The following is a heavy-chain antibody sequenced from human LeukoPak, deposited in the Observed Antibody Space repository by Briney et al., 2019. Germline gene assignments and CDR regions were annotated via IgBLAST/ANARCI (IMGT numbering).Heavy chain of an antibody. D-gene: IGHD6-19*01. Sequence: ASVKVSCKASGYTFTSYGISWVRQAPGQGLEWMGWISAYNGNTNYAQKLQGRVTMTTDTSTSTAYMELRSLRSDDTAVYYCARHRPGIAVAGTQNWFDPWGQGTLVTVSS. CDR2: ISAYNGNT. V-gene: IGHV1-18*01. J-gene: IGHJ5*02. CDR3: ARHRPGIAVAGTQNWFDP. CDR1: GYTFTSYG.